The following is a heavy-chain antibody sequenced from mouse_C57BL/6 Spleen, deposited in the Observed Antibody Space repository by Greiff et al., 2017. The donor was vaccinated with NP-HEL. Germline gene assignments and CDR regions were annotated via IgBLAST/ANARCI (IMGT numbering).Heavy chain of an antibody. CDR3: ARRDPFYYFDY. CDR2: IDPSDSYT. J-gene: IGHJ2*01. CDR1: GYTFTSYW. Sequence: QVQLQQPGAELVKPGASVKLSCKASGYTFTSYWMQWVKQRPGQGLEWIGEIDPSDSYTNYNQKFKGKATLTVDTSSSTAYMQLSSLTSEDSAVYYCARRDPFYYFDYWGQGTTLTVSS. V-gene: IGHV1-50*01.